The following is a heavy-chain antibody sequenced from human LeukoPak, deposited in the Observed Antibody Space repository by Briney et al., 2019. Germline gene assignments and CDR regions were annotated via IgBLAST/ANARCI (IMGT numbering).Heavy chain of an antibody. Sequence: GGSLRLSCAASGTYWMHWVRQAPGKGLVWVSHINSDGSWTGYADSVKGRFTISKDNAKNTVSLQMNNLRAEDTAVYYCVTFYATYWGRGPLVTVSS. CDR3: VTFYATY. D-gene: IGHD2/OR15-2a*01. V-gene: IGHV3-74*01. CDR2: INSDGSWT. CDR1: GTYW. J-gene: IGHJ4*02.